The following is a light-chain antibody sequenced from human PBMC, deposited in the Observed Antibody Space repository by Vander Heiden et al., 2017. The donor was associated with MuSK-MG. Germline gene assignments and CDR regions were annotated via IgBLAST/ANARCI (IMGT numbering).Light chain of an antibody. Sequence: EIVLTQSPGTLSLSPGERATLSCRASQSVSSTYLAWYQHKPGQGPRLLIYGASSRATGIPDRFSGSGSGTDFTLTISRLEPEDFAVYYCQQYGSSPLTVGQGTRLEIK. CDR1: QSVSSTY. CDR3: QQYGSSPLT. V-gene: IGKV3-20*01. J-gene: IGKJ5*01. CDR2: GAS.